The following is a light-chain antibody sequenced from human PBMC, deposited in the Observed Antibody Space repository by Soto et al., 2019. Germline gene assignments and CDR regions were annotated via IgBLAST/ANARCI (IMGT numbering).Light chain of an antibody. V-gene: IGKV1-13*02. CDR1: QDISSS. CDR3: QQTKSYPSN. J-gene: IGKJ4*01. CDR2: GAS. Sequence: AIQLTQSPSSLSASVGDRATITCRASQDISSSLAWYQQKAGKAPKLLIYGASILQSGVPSGFSGSGFGTDFTLTISSLRAEDFAIYFCQQTKSYPSNFGGGTKWIS.